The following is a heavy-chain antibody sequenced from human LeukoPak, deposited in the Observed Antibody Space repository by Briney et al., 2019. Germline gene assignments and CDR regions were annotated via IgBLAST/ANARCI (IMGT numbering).Heavy chain of an antibody. Sequence: GGSLRLSCAASGFTFSSYGMHWVRQAPGKGLEGVAVISYDGSNKYYADSVEGRFTISRDNSKNTLYLQMNSLRAEDTAVYYCAKDGDGYNLYFEYWGQGTLVTVSS. CDR1: GFTFSSYG. CDR3: AKDGDGYNLYFEY. V-gene: IGHV3-30*18. CDR2: ISYDGSNK. D-gene: IGHD5-24*01. J-gene: IGHJ4*02.